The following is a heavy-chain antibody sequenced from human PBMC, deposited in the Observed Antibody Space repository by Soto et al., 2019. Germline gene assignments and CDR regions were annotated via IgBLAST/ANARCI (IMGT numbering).Heavy chain of an antibody. V-gene: IGHV3-74*03. Sequence: GGSLRLSCAASGFTFRGYWMHWVRQVPGKGLEWVLRINGDGSVTQCADSVKGRFTISRDNVNNTLHLQMDSLRAEDTAVYYCARSRYSGIYCGYWGQGVLVTVSS. CDR2: INGDGSVT. J-gene: IGHJ4*02. CDR3: ARSRYSGIYCGY. CDR1: GFTFRGYW. D-gene: IGHD6-13*01.